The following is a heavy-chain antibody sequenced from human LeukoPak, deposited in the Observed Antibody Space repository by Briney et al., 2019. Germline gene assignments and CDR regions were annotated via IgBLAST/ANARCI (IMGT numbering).Heavy chain of an antibody. CDR1: GGSFSGYY. D-gene: IGHD2-15*01. CDR2: INHSGST. CDR3: ARVRIYCYMDV. J-gene: IGHJ6*03. V-gene: IGHV4-34*01. Sequence: SETLSLTCAVYGGSFSGYYWSWIRQPPGKGLEWIGEINHSGSTNYNPSLKSRVTISVDTSKNQFSLKLSSVTAADTAVYYCARVRIYCYMDVWGKGTTVTVSS.